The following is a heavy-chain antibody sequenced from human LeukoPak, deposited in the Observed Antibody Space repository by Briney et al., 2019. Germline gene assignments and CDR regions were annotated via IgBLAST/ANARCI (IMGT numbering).Heavy chain of an antibody. CDR1: GFSFSGHW. Sequence: GGSLRLSCEGSGFSFSGHWMHWVRQAPGKGLEWVSGISESGGSTYYADSVKGRFTSSRDNSKNTLYLQMNNLRAEDTAAYYCAKGSFWGRGTLVTVSS. D-gene: IGHD3-10*01. V-gene: IGHV3-23*01. CDR3: AKGSF. J-gene: IGHJ4*02. CDR2: ISESGGST.